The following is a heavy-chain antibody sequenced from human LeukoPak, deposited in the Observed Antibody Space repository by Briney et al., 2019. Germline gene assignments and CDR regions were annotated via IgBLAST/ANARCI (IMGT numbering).Heavy chain of an antibody. CDR2: IIPIFGTA. CDR1: GGTFSSYA. J-gene: IGHJ3*02. CDR3: ALRPGGGSDAFDI. V-gene: IGHV1-69*05. Sequence: SVKVSCKASGGTFSSYAISWVRQAPGQGLEWMGRIIPIFGTANYAQKFQGRVTITTDESTSTAYMELSSLRSEDTAVYYCALRPGGGSDAFDIWGQGTMVTLSS. D-gene: IGHD2-15*01.